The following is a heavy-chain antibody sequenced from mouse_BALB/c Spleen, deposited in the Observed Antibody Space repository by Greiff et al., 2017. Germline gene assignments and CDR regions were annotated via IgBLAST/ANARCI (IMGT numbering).Heavy chain of an antibody. CDR2: ISSGGST. CDR3: AKFIYYFDY. J-gene: IGHJ2*01. V-gene: IGHV5-6-5*01. D-gene: IGHD1-2*01. CDR1: GFTFSSYA. Sequence: EVKLVESGGGLVKPGGSLKLSCAASGFTFSSYAMSWVRQTPEKRLEWVASISSGGSTYYPDSVKGRFTISRDNARNILYLPMSSLRSEDTAMYYCAKFIYYFDYWGQGTPLTVSS.